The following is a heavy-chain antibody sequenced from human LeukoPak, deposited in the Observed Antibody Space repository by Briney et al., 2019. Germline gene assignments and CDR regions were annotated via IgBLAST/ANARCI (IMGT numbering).Heavy chain of an antibody. CDR3: ARDHEYTSSWWDY. Sequence: WXSYISSSGSTIYYADAVKGRFTISRDNAKNSLYLQMHSLRAEDTAVYYCARDHEYTSSWWDYWGQGTLVTVSS. V-gene: IGHV3-11*01. CDR2: ISSSGSTI. J-gene: IGHJ4*02. D-gene: IGHD6-13*01.